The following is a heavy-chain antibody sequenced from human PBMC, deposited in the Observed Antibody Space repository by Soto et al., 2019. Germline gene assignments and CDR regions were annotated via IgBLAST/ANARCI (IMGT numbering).Heavy chain of an antibody. CDR3: EKVEVVTATTYSRYDN. CDR1: GFNFHSYA. CDR2: ISNSGGDT. D-gene: IGHD2-2*01. J-gene: IGHJ4*02. Sequence: PGGSLRLSCAASGFNFHSYAMSWVRQAPGKGLEWVSVISNSGGDTYYADSVKGRFTISRDNSKKTLYLQMNSLRAEDTAMYYCEKVEVVTATTYSRYDNWGQGTRATVSS. V-gene: IGHV3-23*01.